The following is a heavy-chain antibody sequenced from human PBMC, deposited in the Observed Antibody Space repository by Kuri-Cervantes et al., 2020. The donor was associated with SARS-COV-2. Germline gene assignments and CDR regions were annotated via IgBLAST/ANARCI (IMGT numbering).Heavy chain of an antibody. Sequence: ESLKISCAVNGGSFCGYYWSWIRQPPGKGLELIGEINHSGSTNYNPSLQSRVTISVDTSKNQFSLKLGSVTAADTAVYYCARPGYCSSTSCYNNWFDPWGQGTLVTVSS. CDR1: GGSFCGYY. CDR3: ARPGYCSSTSCYNNWFDP. D-gene: IGHD2-2*02. CDR2: INHSGST. V-gene: IGHV4-34*01. J-gene: IGHJ5*02.